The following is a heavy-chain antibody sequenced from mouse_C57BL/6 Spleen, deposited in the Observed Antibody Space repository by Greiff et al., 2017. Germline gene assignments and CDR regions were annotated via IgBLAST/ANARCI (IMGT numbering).Heavy chain of an antibody. CDR1: GFTFSDYY. V-gene: IGHV5-16*01. J-gene: IGHJ2*01. Sequence: EVKLMESEGGLVQPGSSMKLSCTASGFTFSDYYMAWVRQVPEKGLEWVANINYDGSSTYYLDSLKSRFIISRDNAKNILYLQMSSLKSEDTATYYCARDRWLYFDYWGQGTTLTVSS. CDR3: ARDRWLYFDY. D-gene: IGHD2-3*01. CDR2: INYDGSST.